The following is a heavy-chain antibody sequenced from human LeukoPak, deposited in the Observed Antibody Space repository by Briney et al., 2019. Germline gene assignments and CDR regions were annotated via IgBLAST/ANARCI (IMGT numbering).Heavy chain of an antibody. CDR2: MNPNSGNT. CDR1: GYTFTSYD. D-gene: IGHD4-17*01. J-gene: IGHJ6*02. V-gene: IGHV1-8*01. Sequence: ASVKVSCKASGYTFTSYDINWVRQATGQGLEWMGWMNPNSGNTGYAQKFRGRVTMTRNTSISTAYMELSSLRSEDTAVYYCARGRTTVTTALYGMDVWGQGTTVTVSS. CDR3: ARGRTTVTTALYGMDV.